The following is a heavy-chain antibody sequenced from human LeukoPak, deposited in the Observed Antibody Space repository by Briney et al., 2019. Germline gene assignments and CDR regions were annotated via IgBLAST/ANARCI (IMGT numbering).Heavy chain of an antibody. V-gene: IGHV3-48*03. CDR1: GFSFTYSN. D-gene: IGHD3-10*02. Sequence: GGSLRLSCAASGFSFTYSNMNWVRQAPGKGLEWVSYISSSGSTIYYADSVKGRFTISRDNAKNSLYLQMNSLRAEDTAVYYCAELGITMIGGVWGKGTTVTISS. CDR2: ISSSGSTI. J-gene: IGHJ6*04. CDR3: AELGITMIGGV.